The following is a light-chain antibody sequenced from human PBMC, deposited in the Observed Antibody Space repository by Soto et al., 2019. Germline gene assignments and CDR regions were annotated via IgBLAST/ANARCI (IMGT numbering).Light chain of an antibody. CDR3: QQYDSSLGT. CDR1: QTINSW. J-gene: IGKJ1*01. CDR2: DAY. V-gene: IGKV1-5*01. Sequence: DIKMTQSPSILSASVGDRVTISCLASQTINSWLAWYQQKPGKAPRLLIYDAYSLESGVPSRFSGSGYGTEFTLTITGLQPDDFATYYCQQYDSSLGTFGQGTKVDNK.